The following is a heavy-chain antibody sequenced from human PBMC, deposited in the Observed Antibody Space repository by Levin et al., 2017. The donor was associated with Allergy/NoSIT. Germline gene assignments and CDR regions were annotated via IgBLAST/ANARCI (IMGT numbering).Heavy chain of an antibody. J-gene: IGHJ3*02. V-gene: IGHV3-30*18. CDR3: AKDVYGSGWYPLGNDAFEM. CDR2: ISSDGRKK. CDR1: GFTFSSYG. D-gene: IGHD6-19*01. Sequence: GESLKISCAASGFTFSSYGMHWVRQAPGKGLEWVAVISSDGRKKFYADCVKGRFTISRDNSKNTLDLQMNSLRAEDTAVYYCAKDVYGSGWYPLGNDAFEMWGQGTKVSVSS.